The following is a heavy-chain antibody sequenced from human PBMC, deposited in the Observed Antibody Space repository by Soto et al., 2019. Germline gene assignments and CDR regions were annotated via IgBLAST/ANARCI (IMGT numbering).Heavy chain of an antibody. CDR2: VYHSGST. D-gene: IGHD6-25*01. J-gene: IGHJ5*02. CDR3: AKSAAYNWDDE. V-gene: IGHV4-4*02. Sequence: QLQLQESGPGLVQPSGTLSLTCAVSSGSISSASWWSWVRQPPGKGLEWIGEVYHSGSTNYNPSLKSRVTMSVDKSKNQFSLKLCSVTAADTAVYYCAKSAAYNWDDEWGQGTLVTVSS. CDR1: SGSISSASW.